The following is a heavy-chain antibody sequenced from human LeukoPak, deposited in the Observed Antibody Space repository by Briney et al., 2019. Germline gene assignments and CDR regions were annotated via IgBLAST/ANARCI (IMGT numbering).Heavy chain of an antibody. Sequence: PGGSLRLSCAASGFTFDDYAMHWVRQAPGKGLEWVAFIRYDGSNKYFADSVKGRFTISRDSSKKTLYLQMNSLRVDDTAVYYCAKDGTRGIRFGKIPHYFDYWGQGTLVTVSS. V-gene: IGHV3-30*02. J-gene: IGHJ4*02. CDR2: IRYDGSNK. CDR1: GFTFDDYA. D-gene: IGHD3-10*01. CDR3: AKDGTRGIRFGKIPHYFDY.